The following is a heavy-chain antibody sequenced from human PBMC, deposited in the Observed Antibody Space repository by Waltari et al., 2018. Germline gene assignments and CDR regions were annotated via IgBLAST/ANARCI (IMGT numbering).Heavy chain of an antibody. J-gene: IGHJ4*02. D-gene: IGHD6-13*01. CDR2: IIPIFGTA. CDR1: GGTFSSYA. CDR3: ARGRQQLVLDY. V-gene: IGHV1-69*13. Sequence: QVQLVQSGAEVTKPGSSVTVSCKASGGTFSSYALRCVRQAPGQGLEWMGGIIPIFGTANYAQKFQGRVTITADESTSTAYMELSSLRSEDTAVYYCARGRQQLVLDYWGQGTLVTVSS.